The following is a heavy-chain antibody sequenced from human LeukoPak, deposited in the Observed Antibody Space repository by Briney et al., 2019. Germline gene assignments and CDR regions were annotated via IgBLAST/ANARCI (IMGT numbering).Heavy chain of an antibody. D-gene: IGHD3-10*01. Sequence: ASVKVSCKASGGTFRDFAVSWVRQAPGQGLEWMGGIVPIFDTPNYAQRFEDRVTITTDEATNTAYMELTGLRSEDTAVYYCASDVYGSQPSDYWGQGTLVIVSS. J-gene: IGHJ4*02. CDR2: IVPIFDTP. V-gene: IGHV1-69*05. CDR1: GGTFRDFA. CDR3: ASDVYGSQPSDY.